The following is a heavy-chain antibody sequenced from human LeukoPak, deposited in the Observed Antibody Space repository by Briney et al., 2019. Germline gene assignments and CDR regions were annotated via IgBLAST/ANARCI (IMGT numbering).Heavy chain of an antibody. V-gene: IGHV3-7*01. Sequence: GGSLRLSCAASGFTFSNFWMSWVRQAPGKGLEWVANINPDVSAKYYVDSLKGRFTISRENAEHSLYLQMNSLRPEDTAVYYCARHFSPYSYGLDVWGQGTTVTVSS. J-gene: IGHJ6*02. D-gene: IGHD2/OR15-2a*01. CDR2: INPDVSAK. CDR3: ARHFSPYSYGLDV. CDR1: GFTFSNFW.